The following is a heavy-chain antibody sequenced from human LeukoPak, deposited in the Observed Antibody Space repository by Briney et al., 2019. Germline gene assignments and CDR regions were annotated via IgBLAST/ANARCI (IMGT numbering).Heavy chain of an antibody. V-gene: IGHV4-31*11. D-gene: IGHD3-22*01. CDR2: IYYSGST. CDR3: AREGITMIAPLDY. Sequence: IPSETLSLTCAVYGGSFSGYYWSWIRQHPGKGLEWIGYIYYSGSTYYNPSLKSRVTISVDTSKNQFSLKLSSVTAADTAVYYCAREGITMIAPLDYWGQGTLVTVSS. CDR1: GGSFSGYY. J-gene: IGHJ4*02.